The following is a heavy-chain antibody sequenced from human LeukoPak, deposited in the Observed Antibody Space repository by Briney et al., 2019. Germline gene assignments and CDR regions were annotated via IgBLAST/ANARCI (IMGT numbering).Heavy chain of an antibody. Sequence: PGGSLRLSCAASGFTFSSYEMNWVRQAPGKGLEWVSYISSSGSTIYYADSVKGRFTISRDNAKNSLYVQMNSLRAEDTAVYYCARGIPGYCSGTSCYKDYYYMDVWDKGTTVTVSS. CDR3: ARGIPGYCSGTSCYKDYYYMDV. J-gene: IGHJ6*03. V-gene: IGHV3-48*03. CDR1: GFTFSSYE. D-gene: IGHD2-2*02. CDR2: ISSSGSTI.